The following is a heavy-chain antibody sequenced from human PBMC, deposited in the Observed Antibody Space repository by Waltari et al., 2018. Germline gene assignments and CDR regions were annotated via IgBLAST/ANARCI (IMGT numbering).Heavy chain of an antibody. D-gene: IGHD3-9*01. CDR2: IYYSGST. CDR1: GGSISSSSYY. Sequence: QLQLQESGPGLVKPSETLSLTCTVSGGSISSSSYYWGWIRQPPGKGLEWIGSIYYSGSTYYNPSLKSRVTIAVDTSKNQFSLKLSSVTAADTAVYYCARDGLRYYYGMDVWGQGTTVTVSS. J-gene: IGHJ6*02. V-gene: IGHV4-39*07. CDR3: ARDGLRYYYGMDV.